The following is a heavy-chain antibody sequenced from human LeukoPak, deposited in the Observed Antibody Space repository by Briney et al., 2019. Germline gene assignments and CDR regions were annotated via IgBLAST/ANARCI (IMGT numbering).Heavy chain of an antibody. CDR2: IYPDGST. V-gene: IGHV3-66*02. CDR1: EFSASTNY. D-gene: IGHD3-22*01. CDR3: AKAPTYYYDSSGGKGYMDV. J-gene: IGHJ6*03. Sequence: GGSLRLSCAASEFSASTNYMNWVRQAPGKGLEWVSVIYPDGSTYYADSVKGRFTVSRDNSKNTLYLQMNSLRAEDTAVYYCAKAPTYYYDSSGGKGYMDVWGKGTTVTVSS.